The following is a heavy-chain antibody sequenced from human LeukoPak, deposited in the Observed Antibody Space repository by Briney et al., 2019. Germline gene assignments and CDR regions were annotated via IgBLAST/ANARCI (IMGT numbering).Heavy chain of an antibody. CDR3: ARDLVVVAATHYYYYMDV. D-gene: IGHD2-15*01. CDR1: GGSFSGYY. V-gene: IGHV4-34*01. CDR2: INYSGGT. J-gene: IGHJ6*03. Sequence: PSETLSLTCAVYGGSFSGYYWTWIRQPPGKGLEWIGEINYSGGTNYHPSLKSRVTISLDTSKNQFSLKLSSVTAADTAVYYCARDLVVVAATHYYYYMDVWGKGTTVTISS.